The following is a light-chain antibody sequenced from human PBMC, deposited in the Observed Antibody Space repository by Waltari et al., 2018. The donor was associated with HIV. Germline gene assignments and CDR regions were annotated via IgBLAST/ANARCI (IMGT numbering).Light chain of an antibody. Sequence: DIVMIQSPDSLPVSLCERASITCNYSQSVLYIYTNYNYLAWYQQKPGQPPKLLIYWASTREFGVPDRLSGSGSGTDFTLTISSLQAEDAAIYYCQQYYSSPFTFGPGTKVNI. V-gene: IGKV4-1*01. CDR3: QQYYSSPFT. J-gene: IGKJ3*01. CDR1: QSVLYIYTNYNY. CDR2: WAS.